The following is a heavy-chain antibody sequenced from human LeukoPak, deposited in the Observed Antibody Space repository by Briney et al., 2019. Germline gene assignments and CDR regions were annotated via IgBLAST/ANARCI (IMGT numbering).Heavy chain of an antibody. CDR2: ISGSGGST. CDR3: AKDGTYSNWFDP. D-gene: IGHD1-26*01. CDR1: GFTFSSYA. V-gene: IGHV3-23*01. Sequence: PGGSLRLSCAASGFTFSSYAMSWVRQAPGKGLEWVSSISGSGGSTYYADSVKGRFTISRDNSKNTLYLKMNSLRAEDTAVYYCAKDGTYSNWFDPWGQGTLVTVSS. J-gene: IGHJ5*02.